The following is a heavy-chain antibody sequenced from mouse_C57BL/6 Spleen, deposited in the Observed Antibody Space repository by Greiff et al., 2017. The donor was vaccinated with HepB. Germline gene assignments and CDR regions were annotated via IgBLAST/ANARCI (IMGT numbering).Heavy chain of an antibody. J-gene: IGHJ4*01. Sequence: DVMLVESGGGLVKPGGSLKLSCAASGFTFSDYGMHWVRQAPEKGLEWVAYISSGSSTIYYADTVKGRFTISRDNAKNTLFLQMTSLRSEDTAMYYCARRYGKSFYAMDYWGHRTSVTVSS. CDR3: ARRYGKSFYAMDY. D-gene: IGHD2-1*01. CDR2: ISSGSSTI. V-gene: IGHV5-17*01. CDR1: GFTFSDYG.